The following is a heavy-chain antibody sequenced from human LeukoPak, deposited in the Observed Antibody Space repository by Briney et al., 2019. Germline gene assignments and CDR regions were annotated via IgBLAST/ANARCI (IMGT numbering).Heavy chain of an antibody. Sequence: SVKFYCNAYGFTFTNSAMQWVRQASGQRLEWIGWILVASGNTKYAQKFQERVTITRDMSTSTAYMELSSLRPEDTAVYYCASAPIEMQQRGFDYWGQGTLVTVSS. D-gene: IGHD5-24*01. J-gene: IGHJ4*02. V-gene: IGHV1-58*02. CDR2: ILVASGNT. CDR3: ASAPIEMQQRGFDY. CDR1: GFTFTNSA.